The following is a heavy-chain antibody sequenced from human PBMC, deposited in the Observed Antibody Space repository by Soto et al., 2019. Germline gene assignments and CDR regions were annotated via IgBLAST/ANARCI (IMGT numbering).Heavy chain of an antibody. CDR1: GFTFHEYV. CDR2: ISSDGETI. Sequence: EVQLIESGGGWVQPGTSLRVSCAASGFTFHEYVMHWVRQAPGKGLAWVTGISSDGETIAYADSVQGRFTVFRDNAKNSLYLQMNSLRAEDTALYYCTKGGYDLIYYFGMDVWGQGTTVTVSS. CDR3: TKGGYDLIYYFGMDV. J-gene: IGHJ6*02. V-gene: IGHV3-9*01. D-gene: IGHD5-12*01.